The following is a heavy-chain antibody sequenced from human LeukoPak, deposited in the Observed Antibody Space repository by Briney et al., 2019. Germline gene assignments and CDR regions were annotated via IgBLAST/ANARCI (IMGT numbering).Heavy chain of an antibody. D-gene: IGHD6-19*01. V-gene: IGHV3-30-3*01. CDR2: ISYDGSNK. Sequence: GGSLRLSCAASGFTFSSYAMHWVRQAPGKGLEWVAVISYDGSNKYYADSVKGRFTISRDNSKNTLYLQMNSLRAEDTAVYYCARASGYSSGWQGFAFFDYWGQGTLVTVSS. CDR1: GFTFSSYA. CDR3: ARASGYSSGWQGFAFFDY. J-gene: IGHJ4*02.